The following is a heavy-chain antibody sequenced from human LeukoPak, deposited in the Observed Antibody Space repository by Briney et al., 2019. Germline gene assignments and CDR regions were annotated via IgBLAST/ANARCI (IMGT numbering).Heavy chain of an antibody. Sequence: GGSLRLSCAASGFTFSSYSMNWVRQTPGKGLEWVSSISSSNYIYYADSVKGRFTISRDNAKNSLYLQMNSLRAEDTAVYYCARYEYSSGYLDYWGQGTLVTVSS. D-gene: IGHD3-22*01. CDR1: GFTFSSYS. CDR3: ARYEYSSGYLDY. V-gene: IGHV3-21*01. CDR2: ISSSNYI. J-gene: IGHJ4*02.